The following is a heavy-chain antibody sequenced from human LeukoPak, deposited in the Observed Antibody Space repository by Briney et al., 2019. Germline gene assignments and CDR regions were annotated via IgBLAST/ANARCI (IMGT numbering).Heavy chain of an antibody. J-gene: IGHJ5*02. CDR1: GGSFSGYY. D-gene: IGHD3-22*01. V-gene: IGHV4-34*01. Sequence: SETLSLTCAVYGGSFSGYYWSWIRQPPGKGLEWIGEINHSGGTNYNPSLKSRVTISVDTSKNQFSLKLSSVTAADTAVYYCAKGASYYYDNSWFDPWGQGTLVNVSS. CDR2: INHSGGT. CDR3: AKGASYYYDNSWFDP.